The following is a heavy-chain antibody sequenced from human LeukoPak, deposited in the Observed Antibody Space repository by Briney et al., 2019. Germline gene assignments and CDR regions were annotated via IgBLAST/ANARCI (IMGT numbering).Heavy chain of an antibody. CDR3: AKESSGGWYFDY. CDR1: GFTFNTYA. Sequence: GGSLRLSCAASGFTFNTYAMSWVRQAPGKGLEWVSSIPASGGSTYYADSVKGRFTISRDNSKNSLYLQMNSLRAEDTAVYYCAKESSGGWYFDYWGQGTLVTVSS. V-gene: IGHV3-23*01. J-gene: IGHJ4*02. D-gene: IGHD6-19*01. CDR2: IPASGGST.